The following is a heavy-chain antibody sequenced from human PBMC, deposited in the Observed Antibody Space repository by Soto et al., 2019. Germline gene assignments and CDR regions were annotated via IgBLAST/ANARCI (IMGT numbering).Heavy chain of an antibody. V-gene: IGHV3-21*01. CDR2: ISSSSSYI. CDR1: GFTFSSYS. D-gene: IGHD4-4*01. Sequence: PGGSLRLSCAASGFTFSSYSMNWVRQAPGKGLEWVSSISSSSSYIYYANSVKGRFTISRDNAKNSLYLQMNSLRAEDTAVYYCARDSDSEFDYWGQGTLVTVSS. CDR3: ARDSDSEFDY. J-gene: IGHJ4*02.